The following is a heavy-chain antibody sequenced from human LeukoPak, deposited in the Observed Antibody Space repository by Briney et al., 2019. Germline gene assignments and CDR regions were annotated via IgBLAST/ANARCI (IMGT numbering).Heavy chain of an antibody. Sequence: GGSLRLSCAASGFTFSNAWMSWVRQAPGKGLEWVGRIKSKTDGGTTDYAAPVKGRFTISRDDSKNTLYLQMNSLKTEDTAVYYCTTAGSTSSYLQFDYWGQGTLVTVSS. CDR2: IKSKTDGGTT. V-gene: IGHV3-15*01. CDR3: TTAGSTSSYLQFDY. CDR1: GFTFSNAW. D-gene: IGHD2-2*01. J-gene: IGHJ4*02.